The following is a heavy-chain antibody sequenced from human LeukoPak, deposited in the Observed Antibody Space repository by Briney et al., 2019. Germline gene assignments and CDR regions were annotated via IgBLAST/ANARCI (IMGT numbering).Heavy chain of an antibody. Sequence: PSETLSLTCTVSGASISSYYWSWIRQPPGKELEWIGYIYYTGSTDYNPSLKSRVTMSVDTSKNQFSLKLSSVTAADTAVYYCATFQSSGYDYSDYWGQGILVTVSS. D-gene: IGHD3-22*01. CDR3: ATFQSSGYDYSDY. CDR2: IYYTGST. V-gene: IGHV4-59*08. CDR1: GASISSYY. J-gene: IGHJ4*02.